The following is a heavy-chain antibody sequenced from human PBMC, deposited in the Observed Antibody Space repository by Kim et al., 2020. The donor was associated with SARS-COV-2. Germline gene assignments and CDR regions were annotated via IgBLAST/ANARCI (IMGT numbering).Heavy chain of an antibody. CDR3: ARSPPYDVTYWDAFDI. Sequence: GGSLRLSCAASGFSFSDSSVHWVRQASGRGLEWVGRIRSKANNYATEYAVSVRGRFTMSRDESKNTAYLQMNSLKTEDTALYYCARSPPYDVTYWDAFDISGRGTMVTVSS. V-gene: IGHV3-73*01. CDR2: IRSKANNYAT. D-gene: IGHD3-16*01. J-gene: IGHJ3*02. CDR1: GFSFSDSS.